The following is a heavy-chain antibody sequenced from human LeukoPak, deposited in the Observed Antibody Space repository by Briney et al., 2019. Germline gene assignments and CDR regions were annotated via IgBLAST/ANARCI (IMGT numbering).Heavy chain of an antibody. Sequence: SETLSLTCTVSGGSISSSSYYWGWIRQPPGKGLEWIGSIYYSGSTYYNPSLKSRVTISVDTSKNQFSLKLSSVTAADTAVYYCARDLSAIFFWGQGTLVTVSS. CDR1: GGSISSSSYY. CDR3: ARDLSAIFF. CDR2: IYYSGST. J-gene: IGHJ4*02. V-gene: IGHV4-39*07. D-gene: IGHD3-9*01.